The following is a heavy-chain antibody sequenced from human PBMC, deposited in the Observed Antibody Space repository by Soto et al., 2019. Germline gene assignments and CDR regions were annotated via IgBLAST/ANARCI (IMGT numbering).Heavy chain of an antibody. Sequence: GGSLRLSCAASGFTFSSYGMHWVRQAPGKGLEWVAVIWYDGSNKFHADSVKGRFTISRDNFKNTLYLQMNSLRAEDTAAYYCAKDYQLRAGYSSSWFDYWGQGTLVTVSS. V-gene: IGHV3-33*06. CDR3: AKDYQLRAGYSSSWFDY. J-gene: IGHJ4*02. CDR2: IWYDGSNK. CDR1: GFTFSSYG. D-gene: IGHD6-13*01.